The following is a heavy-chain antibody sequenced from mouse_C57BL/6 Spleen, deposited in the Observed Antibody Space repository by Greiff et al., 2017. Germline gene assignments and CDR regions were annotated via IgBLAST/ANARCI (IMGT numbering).Heavy chain of an antibody. V-gene: IGHV1-42*01. Sequence: EVQLQQSGPELVKPGASVKISCKASGYSFTGYYMNWVKQSPEKSLEWIGKINPRTGGTTYNQKFKAKATLTVDKSSSTAYMQLKSLTSEDSAVYYCARGDYYCCNSYFGCWGQGTTVTVAS. CDR2: INPRTGGT. J-gene: IGHJ2*01. D-gene: IGHD1-1*01. CDR3: ARGDYYCCNSYFGC. CDR1: GYSFTGYY.